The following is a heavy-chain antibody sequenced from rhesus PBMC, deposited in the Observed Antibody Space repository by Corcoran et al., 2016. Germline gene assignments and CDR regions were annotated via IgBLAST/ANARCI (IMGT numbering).Heavy chain of an antibody. Sequence: VQLQESGPGLVKPSETLSLTCAVSGGSISDDYYWSWIRQPPGKGLEWVARIKRKDDGGTADYAASVKGRCTISRDESKNTLYLQMNSLKTEDTAVYYCTTDLEYYFDYWGQGVLVTVSS. J-gene: IGHJ4*01. CDR3: TTDLEYYFDY. V-gene: IGHV3-30*02. CDR2: IKRKDDGGTA. CDR1: GGSISDDYY.